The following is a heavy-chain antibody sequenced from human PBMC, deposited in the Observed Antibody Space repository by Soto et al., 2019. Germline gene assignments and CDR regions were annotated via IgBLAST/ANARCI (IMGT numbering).Heavy chain of an antibody. Sequence: EVQLVESGGGLVQPGGSLRLSCAASGFTLSGYGMSWERQAPVKGLEWVANIKQDGSEQFSVDSVKGRFTISRDNAKNSLYLQMNSLRAEDTDVYYCAREAVWGQGTTVTVSS. CDR2: IKQDGSEQ. J-gene: IGHJ6*02. CDR3: AREAV. V-gene: IGHV3-7*05. CDR1: GFTLSGYG.